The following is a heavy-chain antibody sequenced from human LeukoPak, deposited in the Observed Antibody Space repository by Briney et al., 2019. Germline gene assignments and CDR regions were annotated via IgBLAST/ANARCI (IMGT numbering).Heavy chain of an antibody. CDR1: GGPITSYY. D-gene: IGHD3-10*01. CDR3: ARDRGRATWFDP. Sequence: SEPLSLTCTVSGGPITSYYWHWIRQPPGKGLEWIGYIYYSGSTNYNPSLKSRVTISVDTSRNQFSLKLHSVTAADTAVYYCARDRGRATWFDPWGQGTAVTVSS. J-gene: IGHJ5*02. CDR2: IYYSGST. V-gene: IGHV4-59*01.